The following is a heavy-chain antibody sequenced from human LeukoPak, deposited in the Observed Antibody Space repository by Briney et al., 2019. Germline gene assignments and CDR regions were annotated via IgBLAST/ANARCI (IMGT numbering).Heavy chain of an antibody. J-gene: IGHJ5*02. D-gene: IGHD3-16*01. CDR1: GYSFTSYW. Sequence: PGESLKISCKGSGYSFTSYWIGWVRQMPGKGLEWMGIIYPGGADTRYSPSFQGQVTISADKPISTAYLQWSSLKASDPAMYYCARLAGLVIDPWGQGTLVTVSS. V-gene: IGHV5-51*01. CDR2: IYPGGADT. CDR3: ARLAGLVIDP.